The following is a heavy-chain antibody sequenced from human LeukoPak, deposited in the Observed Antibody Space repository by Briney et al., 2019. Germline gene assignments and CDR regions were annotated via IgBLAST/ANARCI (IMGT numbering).Heavy chain of an antibody. CDR1: GYTFTSYD. Sequence: ASVKVSCKASGYTFTSYDINWVRQATGQGLEWMGWMNPNSGNTGYAQKFQGRVTMTRNTSISTAYMELSSLRSEDTAVYYCARASSSGGWYYFDYQGQGTLVTVSS. CDR2: MNPNSGNT. CDR3: ARASSSGGWYYFDY. D-gene: IGHD2-15*01. V-gene: IGHV1-8*01. J-gene: IGHJ4*02.